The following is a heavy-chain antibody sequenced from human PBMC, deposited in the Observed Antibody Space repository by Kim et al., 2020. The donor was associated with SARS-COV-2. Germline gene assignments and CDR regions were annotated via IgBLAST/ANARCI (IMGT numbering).Heavy chain of an antibody. CDR1: GGSISSYY. V-gene: IGHV4-59*08. D-gene: IGHD6-19*01. CDR2: IYYSGST. J-gene: IGHJ6*02. CDR3: ASLNSGWPYYYYGMDV. Sequence: SETLSLTCTVSGGSISSYYWSWIRQPPGKGLEWIGYIYYSGSTNYNPSLKSRVTISVDTSKNQFSLKLSSVTAADTAVYYCASLNSGWPYYYYGMDVWGQGTTVTVSS.